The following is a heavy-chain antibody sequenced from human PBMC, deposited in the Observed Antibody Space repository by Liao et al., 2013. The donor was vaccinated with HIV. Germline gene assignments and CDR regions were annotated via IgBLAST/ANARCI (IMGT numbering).Heavy chain of an antibody. D-gene: IGHD2/OR15-2a*01. CDR3: ARGYFDAVTEHQGSAHFDR. Sequence: QVHLQQWGAGLLKPSETLSLTCAVYGGSLSGYFWSWVRQSPGKGLEWIGEYDHSGRSNYNPSLKSRVTISVDTSKNQFSLKLRSVTAADTATYFCARGYFDAVTEHQGSAHFDRWGQGSLVTVSS. CDR1: GGSLSGYF. J-gene: IGHJ4*02. V-gene: IGHV4-34*01. CDR2: YDHSGRS.